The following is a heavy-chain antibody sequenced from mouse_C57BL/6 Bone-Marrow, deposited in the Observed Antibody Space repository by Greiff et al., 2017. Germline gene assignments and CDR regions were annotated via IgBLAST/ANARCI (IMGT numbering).Heavy chain of an antibody. CDR1: GFSFSDAW. Sequence: EVMLVESGGGLVQPGGSMKLSCAASGFSFSDAWMDWVRQSPETGLEWVAEIRNNANNHATYYAESVKGRFTISRDDSKSSVYLQMNSLRAEDTGIYYCTRGDVDWYFDVWGTGTTVTVSS. V-gene: IGHV6-6*01. J-gene: IGHJ1*03. CDR2: IRNNANNHAT. D-gene: IGHD3-3*01. CDR3: TRGDVDWYFDV.